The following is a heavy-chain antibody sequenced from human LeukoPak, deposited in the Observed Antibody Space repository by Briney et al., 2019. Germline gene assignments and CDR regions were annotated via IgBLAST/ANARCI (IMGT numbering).Heavy chain of an antibody. J-gene: IGHJ6*03. Sequence: GASVKVSCKASGGTFSSYAISWVRQAPGQGLEWMGGIIPIFGTANYAQKFQGRVTITADKSTSTAYMELSSLRSEDTAVYYCARGIAVAGTYYYYMDVWGKGTTVTVSS. D-gene: IGHD6-19*01. CDR2: IIPIFGTA. CDR1: GGTFSSYA. V-gene: IGHV1-69*06. CDR3: ARGIAVAGTYYYYMDV.